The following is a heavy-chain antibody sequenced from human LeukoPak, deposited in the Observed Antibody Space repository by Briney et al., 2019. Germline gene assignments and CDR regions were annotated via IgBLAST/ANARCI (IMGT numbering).Heavy chain of an antibody. J-gene: IGHJ5*02. V-gene: IGHV1-69*06. D-gene: IGHD3-10*01. CDR1: GGTFSSYA. CDR3: ARSTDYGSATLFDP. CDR2: IIPIFGTA. Sequence: ASVKVSCKASGGTFSSYAISWVRQAPGQGLEWMGGIIPIFGTANYAQKFQGRVTITADKSTSTAYMELSSLRSEDTAVYYCARSTDYGSATLFDPWGQGTLVTV.